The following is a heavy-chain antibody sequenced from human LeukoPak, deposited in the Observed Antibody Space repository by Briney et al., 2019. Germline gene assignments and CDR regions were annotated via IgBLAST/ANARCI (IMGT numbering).Heavy chain of an antibody. Sequence: GGSLRLSCAASGFTFSNAWMSWVRQAPGKGLEWVGSIKSKTDGGTTDYAAPVKGRLTISRDDSKNTLYLQMNSLKTEDTAVYYCTTGYCSGGSCYPDAFDIWGQGKMVTVSS. CDR3: TTGYCSGGSCYPDAFDI. D-gene: IGHD2-15*01. V-gene: IGHV3-15*01. J-gene: IGHJ3*02. CDR2: IKSKTDGGTT. CDR1: GFTFSNAW.